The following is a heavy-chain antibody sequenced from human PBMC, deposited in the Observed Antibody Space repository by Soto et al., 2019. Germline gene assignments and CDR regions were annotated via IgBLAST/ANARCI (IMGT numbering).Heavy chain of an antibody. J-gene: IGHJ6*02. CDR3: ARFGTQSRDYYYYGMDV. D-gene: IGHD1-1*01. Sequence: ASVKGSCKASGYTLTSYGVSWVRQAPGQGLEWMGWISAYNGNTNYAQKLQGRVTMTTDTSTSTAYMELRSLRSDDTAVYYCARFGTQSRDYYYYGMDVWGQGTTVTVSS. V-gene: IGHV1-18*01. CDR1: GYTLTSYG. CDR2: ISAYNGNT.